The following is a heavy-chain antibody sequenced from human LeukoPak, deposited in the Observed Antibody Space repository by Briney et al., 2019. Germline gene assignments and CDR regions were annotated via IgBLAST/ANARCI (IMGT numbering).Heavy chain of an antibody. Sequence: QPGGSLRLSCAASGFTVSSNYMSWVRQAPGKGLEWVSVIYSGGSTYYADSVKGRFTISRDNSKNTVYLQMNSLRAEDTAVYYCAKVMKGSERLTMVRGVIIKTAGLYYMDVWGKGTTVTASS. D-gene: IGHD3-10*01. CDR2: IYSGGST. CDR3: AKVMKGSERLTMVRGVIIKTAGLYYMDV. CDR1: GFTVSSNY. J-gene: IGHJ6*03. V-gene: IGHV3-53*01.